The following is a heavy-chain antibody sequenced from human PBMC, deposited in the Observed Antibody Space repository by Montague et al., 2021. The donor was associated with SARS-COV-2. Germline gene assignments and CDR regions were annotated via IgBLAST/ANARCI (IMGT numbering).Heavy chain of an antibody. V-gene: IGHV4-39*07. CDR2: VDYSGXT. CDR3: ARREYSYGWGD. Sequence: SETLSLTCTVTGGPISGTSDYWGWIRQSPGKGLEWIASVDYSGXTXYXXSLKRRLTISVDTSKNQFSLKLKSVTAADTALYYCARREYSYGWGDWGQGTLVTVSS. CDR1: GGPISGTSDY. J-gene: IGHJ4*02. D-gene: IGHD5-18*01.